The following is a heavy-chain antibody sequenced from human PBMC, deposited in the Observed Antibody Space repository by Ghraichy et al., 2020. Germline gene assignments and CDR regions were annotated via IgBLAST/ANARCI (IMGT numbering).Heavy chain of an antibody. CDR3: AKASSVWGTPFDY. D-gene: IGHD3-16*01. V-gene: IGHV3-23*01. CDR1: GFTFSSYA. J-gene: IGHJ4*02. CDR2: ISGSGGST. Sequence: GGSLRLSCAASGFTFSSYAMSWVRQAPGKGLEWVSAISGSGGSTYYADSVKGRFTISRNNSKNTLYLQMNSLRAEDTAVYYCAKASSVWGTPFDYWGQGTLVTVSS.